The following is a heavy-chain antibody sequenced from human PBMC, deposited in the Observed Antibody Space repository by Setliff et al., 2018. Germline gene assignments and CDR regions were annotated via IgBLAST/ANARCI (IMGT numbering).Heavy chain of an antibody. V-gene: IGHV1-18*01. D-gene: IGHD3-22*01. J-gene: IGHJ4*02. CDR2: INNYSFKT. CDR1: GYTFNNYG. Sequence: EASVKVSCKASGYTFNNYGITWVRQAPGQGLEWMGWINNYSFKTTYPQKFLDRVTVTTDTSATTAYMELKNLRSDDSAVYYCARINFYVSSGYYYAPDFWGQGTLVTVSS. CDR3: ARINFYVSSGYYYAPDF.